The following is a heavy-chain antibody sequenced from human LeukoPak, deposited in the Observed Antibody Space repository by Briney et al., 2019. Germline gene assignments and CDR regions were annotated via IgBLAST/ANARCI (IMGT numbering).Heavy chain of an antibody. Sequence: PSETLSLTCTVSGGSISSGGYYWSWIRQHPGKGLEWIGYIYYSGSTYYNPSLKGRVTISVDTSKNQFSLKLSSVTAADTAVYYCASLCSSTSCYTGDFDYWGQGTLVTVSS. J-gene: IGHJ4*02. CDR2: IYYSGST. D-gene: IGHD2-2*02. CDR3: ASLCSSTSCYTGDFDY. CDR1: GGSISSGGYY. V-gene: IGHV4-31*03.